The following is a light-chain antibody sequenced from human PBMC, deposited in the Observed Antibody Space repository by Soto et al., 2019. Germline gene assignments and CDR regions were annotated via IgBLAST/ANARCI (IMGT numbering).Light chain of an antibody. CDR2: YAS. V-gene: IGKV3-15*01. CDR1: ESVHSN. J-gene: IGKJ3*01. Sequence: EVVMTQSPATLSVSPGERVTLSCRASESVHSNLAWYHQNPGQCPSLLIYYASTSATGVPDRFTGSGSGTEFTLTISSLQSEDFGVYHCQHYSNWPPTFGPVSKVEIK. CDR3: QHYSNWPPT.